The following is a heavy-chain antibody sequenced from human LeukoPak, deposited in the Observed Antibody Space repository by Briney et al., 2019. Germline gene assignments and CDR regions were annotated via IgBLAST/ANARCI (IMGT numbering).Heavy chain of an antibody. CDR1: GFTLSSYW. CDR3: VGDTVRWYVFDY. J-gene: IGHJ4*02. D-gene: IGHD4-23*01. V-gene: IGHV3-74*01. Sequence: GGSLRLSCAASGFTLSSYWMHWVRQAPGKGLVWVSRINSDGSTTNYADSVKGRFTISRDNARNTLYLQMNSLRVKDTAVYYCVGDTVRWYVFDYWGQGALVTVSS. CDR2: INSDGSTT.